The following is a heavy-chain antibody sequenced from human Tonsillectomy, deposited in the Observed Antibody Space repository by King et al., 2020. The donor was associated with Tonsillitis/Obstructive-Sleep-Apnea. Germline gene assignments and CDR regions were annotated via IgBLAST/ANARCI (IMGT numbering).Heavy chain of an antibody. CDR1: GGSISSYY. V-gene: IGHV4-59*08. D-gene: IGHD3-10*01. Sequence: VQLQESGPGLVKPSETLSLTCTVSGGSISSYYWSWIRQPPGKGLEWIGYISYSGSTNYNPSLKSRVTISVDTSKNQFSLKLSSVTAADTAVYYFARSYYGSTSRPYYFDYWGQGTLVTVSS. J-gene: IGHJ4*02. CDR2: ISYSGST. CDR3: ARSYYGSTSRPYYFDY.